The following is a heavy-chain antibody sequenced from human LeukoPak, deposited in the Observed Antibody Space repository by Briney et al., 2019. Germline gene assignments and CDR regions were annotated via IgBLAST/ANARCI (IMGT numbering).Heavy chain of an antibody. CDR1: GFTFSSYG. CDR2: IWYDGSNK. D-gene: IGHD5-18*01. Sequence: GGSLRLSCAASGFTFSSYGMHWVRQAPGKGLEWVAVIWYDGSNKYYADSVKGRFTISRDNSKNTLYLQMNSLRAEDTAVYYCARELEANSYGLPADYWGQGTLVTVSS. J-gene: IGHJ4*02. V-gene: IGHV3-33*01. CDR3: ARELEANSYGLPADY.